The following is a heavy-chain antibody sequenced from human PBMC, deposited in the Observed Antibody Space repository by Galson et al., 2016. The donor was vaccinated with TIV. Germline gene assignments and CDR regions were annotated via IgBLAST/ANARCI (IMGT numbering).Heavy chain of an antibody. V-gene: IGHV1-69*13. CDR3: ATDRNTAMDTYYYYYGVDV. Sequence: SVKVSCKASGGSFSSHVFSWVRQAPGQGLEWMGNIIPLFGSANYAQKFQGRVTITADESTSTAYMELSRLSSEDTAIYYCATDRNTAMDTYYYYYGVDVWGQGTTVTVSS. CDR2: IIPLFGSA. CDR1: GGSFSSHV. J-gene: IGHJ6*02. D-gene: IGHD5-18*01.